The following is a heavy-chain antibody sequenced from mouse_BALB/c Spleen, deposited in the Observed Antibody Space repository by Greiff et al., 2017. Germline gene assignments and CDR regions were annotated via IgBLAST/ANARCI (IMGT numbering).Heavy chain of an antibody. Sequence: VQLQQSGPELVKPGASVKISCKASGYTFTDYNMHWVKQSHGKSLEWIGYIYPYNGGTGYNQKFKSKATLTVDNSSSTAYMELRSLTSEDSAVYYCAREGLRLFAYWGQGTLVTVSA. J-gene: IGHJ3*01. D-gene: IGHD2-4*01. V-gene: IGHV1S29*02. CDR1: GYTFTDYN. CDR2: IYPYNGGT. CDR3: AREGLRLFAY.